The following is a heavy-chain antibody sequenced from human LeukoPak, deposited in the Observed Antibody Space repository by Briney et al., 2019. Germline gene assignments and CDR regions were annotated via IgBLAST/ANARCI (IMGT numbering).Heavy chain of an antibody. CDR2: ISFDGSNK. CDR1: GFTFSSYA. V-gene: IGHV3-30-3*01. Sequence: SGGSLRLSCAASGFTFSSYAMHWVRQAPGKGLEWVAVISFDGSNKYYADSVKGRFTISRDNSRNTLYLQMNSLRVEDTAVYYCARGNYYAMDVWGQGTTVTVSS. CDR3: ARGNYYAMDV. J-gene: IGHJ6*02.